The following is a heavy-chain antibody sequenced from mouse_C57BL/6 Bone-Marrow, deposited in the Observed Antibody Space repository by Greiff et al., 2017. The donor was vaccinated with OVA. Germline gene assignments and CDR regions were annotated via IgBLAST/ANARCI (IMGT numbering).Heavy chain of an antibody. CDR1: GFTFSDYY. Sequence: EVMLVESGGGLVQPGGSLKLSCAASGFTFSDYYMYWVRQTPEKRLEWVAYISNGGGSTYYPDTVKGRFTISRDNAKNTLYLQMSRLKSEDTAMYYCARQGYYGSSRYFDVWGTGTTVTVSS. D-gene: IGHD1-1*01. CDR3: ARQGYYGSSRYFDV. V-gene: IGHV5-12*01. CDR2: ISNGGGST. J-gene: IGHJ1*03.